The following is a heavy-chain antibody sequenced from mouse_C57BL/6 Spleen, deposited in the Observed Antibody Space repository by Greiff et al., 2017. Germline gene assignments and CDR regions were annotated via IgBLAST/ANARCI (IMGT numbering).Heavy chain of an antibody. Sequence: VKLQESGPGLVAPSQSLSITCTVSGFSLTSYAISWVRQPPGKGLEWLGVIWTGGGTNYNSALKSRLSISKDNSKSQVFLRMNSLQTADTARYYCARNSGATDYYAMDYWGQGTSLTVSS. D-gene: IGHD1-1*01. CDR2: IWTGGGT. J-gene: IGHJ4*01. V-gene: IGHV2-9-1*01. CDR1: GFSLTSYA. CDR3: ARNSGATDYYAMDY.